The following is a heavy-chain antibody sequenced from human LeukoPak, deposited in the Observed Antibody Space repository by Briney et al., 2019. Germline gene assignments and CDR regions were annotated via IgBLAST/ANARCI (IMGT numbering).Heavy chain of an antibody. CDR2: IIPILGIA. Sequence: ASVKVSCKASGGTFSSYAISWVRQAPGQGLEWMGRIIPILGIANYAQKFQGRVTITADKSTSTAYMELSSLRSEDTAVYYCATHSGSYDTDAFDIWGQGTMVTVSS. CDR3: ATHSGSYDTDAFDI. V-gene: IGHV1-69*04. CDR1: GGTFSSYA. J-gene: IGHJ3*02. D-gene: IGHD3-10*01.